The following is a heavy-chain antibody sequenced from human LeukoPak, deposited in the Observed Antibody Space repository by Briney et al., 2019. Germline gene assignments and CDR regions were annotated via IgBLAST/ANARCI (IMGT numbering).Heavy chain of an antibody. Sequence: SETLSLTCAVSGYSISSGYYWGWIRQPPGKGLEWIGSIYQSGSTYYNPSLKSRATKSLDMSKNQFSLRLTSVTAADTAVYYCASHGGKTYDFWSGYYPGDAFDIWGQGTMVTVSS. D-gene: IGHD3-3*01. CDR1: GYSISSGYY. CDR3: ASHGGKTYDFWSGYYPGDAFDI. J-gene: IGHJ3*02. V-gene: IGHV4-38-2*01. CDR2: IYQSGST.